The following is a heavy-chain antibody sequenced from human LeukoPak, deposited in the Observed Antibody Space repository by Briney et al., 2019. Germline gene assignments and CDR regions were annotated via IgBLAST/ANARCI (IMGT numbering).Heavy chain of an antibody. Sequence: PGGSLRLSCAGSGFSVSNYYMSWVRQAPGKGLEWVSLIRDSGETFYADSVKGRFTISRDNAKNSLYLQMNSLRAEDTAVYYCARAEYDQAYYYYYYMDVWGKGTTVTVSS. J-gene: IGHJ6*03. CDR1: GFSVSNYY. D-gene: IGHD3-3*01. CDR2: IRDSGET. CDR3: ARAEYDQAYYYYYYMDV. V-gene: IGHV3-69-1*01.